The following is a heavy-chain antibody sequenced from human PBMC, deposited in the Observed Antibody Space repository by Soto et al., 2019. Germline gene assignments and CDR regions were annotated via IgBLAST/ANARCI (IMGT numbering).Heavy chain of an antibody. J-gene: IGHJ4*02. CDR2: IYPGDSDT. CDR1: GYSFTNYW. Sequence: GESLKISCKGSGYSFTNYWIGWVRQMPGKGLEWMGIIYPGDSDTRYSPSFQGQVTISADKSTSTAYLQWSSLKASDTAVYYCARESPDYYFDFRGQGTLVTVSS. CDR3: ARESPDYYFDF. V-gene: IGHV5-51*01.